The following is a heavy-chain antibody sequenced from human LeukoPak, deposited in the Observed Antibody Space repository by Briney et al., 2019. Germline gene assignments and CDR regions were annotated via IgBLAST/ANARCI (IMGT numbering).Heavy chain of an antibody. CDR1: GFTFSNYA. D-gene: IGHD5-18*01. CDR3: TKGTIWLPFDY. CDR2: ISGSGGST. Sequence: GGSLRHSCAASGFTFSNYAMSWARQAPGKGLEWVSAISGSGGSTYYADSVKGRFTISRDNSKNTLYLQMNSLRAEDTAVYYCTKGTIWLPFDYWGQGTLVTVSS. V-gene: IGHV3-23*01. J-gene: IGHJ4*02.